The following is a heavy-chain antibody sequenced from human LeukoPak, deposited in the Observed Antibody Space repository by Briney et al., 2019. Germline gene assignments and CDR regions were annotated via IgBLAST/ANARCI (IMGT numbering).Heavy chain of an antibody. D-gene: IGHD2-8*01. CDR2: IYYSGST. J-gene: IGHJ5*02. CDR3: ARGWDVLMVYAIHWFDP. V-gene: IGHV4-59*11. Sequence: PSETLSLTCTVSGGSISSHCWSWIRQPPGKGLEWIGYIYYSGSTNYNPSLKSRVTISVDTSKNQFSLKLSSVTAADTAVYYCARGWDVLMVYAIHWFDPWGQGTLVTVSS. CDR1: GGSISSHC.